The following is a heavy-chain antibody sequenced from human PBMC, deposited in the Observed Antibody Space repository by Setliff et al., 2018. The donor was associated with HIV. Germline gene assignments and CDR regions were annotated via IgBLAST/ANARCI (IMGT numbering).Heavy chain of an antibody. D-gene: IGHD3-22*01. J-gene: IGHJ4*02. CDR1: DDSISRSSYY. CDR3: ARRNMYYYDSRRGSFDY. Sequence: KSSETLSLTCTVTDDSISRSSYYWAWIRQSPGKGLEWIGSIYYSGSTYYNPSLKSRVTISVVTSKKQFSLNLTSVTAADTAVYYCARRNMYYYDSRRGSFDYWGQGTLVTVSS. V-gene: IGHV4-39*07. CDR2: IYYSGST.